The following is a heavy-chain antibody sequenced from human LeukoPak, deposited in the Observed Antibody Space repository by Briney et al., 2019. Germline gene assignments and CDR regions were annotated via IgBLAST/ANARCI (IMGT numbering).Heavy chain of an antibody. D-gene: IGHD3-3*01. CDR1: GGSINSGSYY. CDR3: ARVSRITIFGVVINRGYFDY. CDR2: IYYSGTT. Sequence: SETLSLTCTVSGGSINSGSYYWGWIRQPPGKALEWIGNIYYSGTTYYNSSLKSRVTISVDTSKNQFSLKLSSVTAADTAVYYCARVSRITIFGVVINRGYFDYWGQGTLVTVSS. J-gene: IGHJ4*02. V-gene: IGHV4-39*07.